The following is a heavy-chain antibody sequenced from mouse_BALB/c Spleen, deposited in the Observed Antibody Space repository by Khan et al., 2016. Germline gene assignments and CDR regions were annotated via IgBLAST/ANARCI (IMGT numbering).Heavy chain of an antibody. Sequence: QVQLKESGPGLVQPSQSLSITCTVSGFSLTSYGVHWVRQSPGKGLEWLGVIWSGGSTDYNAAFISRLSISKDNSKSQVFFKMNSLQANDTAIDYCARFLYGNYAMDYWGQGPSVPVSS. V-gene: IGHV2-2*02. J-gene: IGHJ4*01. CDR1: GFSLTSYG. CDR3: ARFLYGNYAMDY. D-gene: IGHD2-10*02. CDR2: IWSGGST.